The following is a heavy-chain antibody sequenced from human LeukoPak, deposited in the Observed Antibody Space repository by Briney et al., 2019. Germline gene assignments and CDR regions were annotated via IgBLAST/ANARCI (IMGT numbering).Heavy chain of an antibody. V-gene: IGHV3-23*01. D-gene: IGHD3-3*01. CDR2: LSRSGGDT. CDR3: ARQRGGLRFLEWFSATSAGHYDAFDI. J-gene: IGHJ3*02. Sequence: GGSLRLSCAASGFTFSNYGMAWVRQAPGKGLEWVSSLSRSGGDTYYADSVKGRFAISRDNSMNTLYLQMHSLRVEDTAVYYCARQRGGLRFLEWFSATSAGHYDAFDIWGQGTMVTVSS. CDR1: GFTFSNYG.